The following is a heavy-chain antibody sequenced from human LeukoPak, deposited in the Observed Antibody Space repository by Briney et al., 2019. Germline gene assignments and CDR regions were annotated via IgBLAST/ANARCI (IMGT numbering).Heavy chain of an antibody. D-gene: IGHD2-21*01. CDR3: ARGGPEKHHFDY. J-gene: IGHJ4*02. CDR1: GGSISSSSYY. V-gene: IGHV4-39*07. CDR2: IYYSGST. Sequence: PSETLSLTCTVSGGSISSSSYYWGWIRQPPGKGLEWIGSIYYSGSTYYNPSLKSRVTISVDTSKNQFSLKLSSVTAADTAVYYCARGGPEKHHFDYWGQGTLVTVSS.